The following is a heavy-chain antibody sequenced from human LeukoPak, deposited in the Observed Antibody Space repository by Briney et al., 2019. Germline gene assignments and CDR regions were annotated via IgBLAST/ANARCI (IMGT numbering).Heavy chain of an antibody. D-gene: IGHD3-10*01. V-gene: IGHV4-34*01. Sequence: SETLSLTCAVYGGSFSGYYWSWIRQPPGKGLEWIGEINHSGSTNYNPSLKSRVTISVDTFKNQFSLKLSSVTAADTAVYYCARGRSGEVRPYYYYYYGMDVWGQGTTVTVSS. J-gene: IGHJ6*02. CDR1: GGSFSGYY. CDR3: ARGRSGEVRPYYYYYYGMDV. CDR2: INHSGST.